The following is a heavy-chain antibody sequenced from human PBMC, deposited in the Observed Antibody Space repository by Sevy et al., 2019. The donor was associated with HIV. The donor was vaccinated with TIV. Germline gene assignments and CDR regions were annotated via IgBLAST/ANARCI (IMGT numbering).Heavy chain of an antibody. CDR3: AKDEDRRLVPHPCDD. D-gene: IGHD6-19*01. J-gene: IGHJ4*02. CDR1: GFTFSSYA. V-gene: IGHV3-23*01. CDR2: ISGSGGST. Sequence: GGSLRLSCAASGFTFSSYAMSWVRQAPGKGLEWVSAISGSGGSTYYADSVKGRFTISRDNSKNSLYLQMNSLRAEDTAVYYCAKDEDRRLVPHPCDDWGQGTLVTVSS.